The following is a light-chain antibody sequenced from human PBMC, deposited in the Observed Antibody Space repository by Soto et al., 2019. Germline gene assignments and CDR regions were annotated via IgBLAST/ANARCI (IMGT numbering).Light chain of an antibody. CDR2: DAS. V-gene: IGKV3-11*01. Sequence: DIVLTQSPATLSLSPGERATLSCRASQSVSRDFVWYQQKPGQAPRLLIYDASNRATGIPARFSGSGSGTDFTLTINSLQPEDFAVYYWQHRHNFGPGTKVDFK. CDR3: QHRHN. J-gene: IGKJ3*01. CDR1: QSVSRD.